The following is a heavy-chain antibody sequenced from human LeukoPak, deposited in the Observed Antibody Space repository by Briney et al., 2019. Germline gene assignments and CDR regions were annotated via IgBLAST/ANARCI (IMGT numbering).Heavy chain of an antibody. CDR3: ATLRGFGVDYYFDY. J-gene: IGHJ4*02. CDR1: GYTLTELS. Sequence: AAVKVSCKVSGYTLTELSMHWVRQAPGKGVEGMGGFDPEDGETIYAQKFQGRVTMTEDTSTDTAYMELSSLRSEDTAVYYCATLRGFGVDYYFDYWGQGTLVTVSS. CDR2: FDPEDGET. D-gene: IGHD3-3*01. V-gene: IGHV1-24*01.